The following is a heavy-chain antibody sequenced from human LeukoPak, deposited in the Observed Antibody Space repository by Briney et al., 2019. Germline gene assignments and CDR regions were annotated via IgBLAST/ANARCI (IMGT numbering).Heavy chain of an antibody. CDR1: GFTFSDYT. J-gene: IGHJ4*02. CDR3: ARVLLWFGEVKAYYFDY. Sequence: GSLRLSCAASGFTFSDYTMNWVRQPPGKGLEWIGSIYYSGSTYYNPSLKSRVTISVDTSKNQFSLKLSSVTAADTAVYYCARVLLWFGEVKAYYFDYWGQGTLVTVSS. V-gene: IGHV4-38-2*01. CDR2: IYYSGST. D-gene: IGHD3-10*01.